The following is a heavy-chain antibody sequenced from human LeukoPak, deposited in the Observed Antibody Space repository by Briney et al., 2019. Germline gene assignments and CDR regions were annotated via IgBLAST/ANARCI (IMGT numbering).Heavy chain of an antibody. J-gene: IGHJ4*02. Sequence: GASVKVSCKASGYTLTSYGISWVRQAPGQGLEWMGWISAYNGNTNYAQKLQGRVTMTTDTSTSTAYMELRSLRSDDTAVYYCAREMSYYDSSGYYYYFDHWGQGTLVTVSS. D-gene: IGHD3-22*01. CDR3: AREMSYYDSSGYYYYFDH. CDR2: ISAYNGNT. V-gene: IGHV1-18*01. CDR1: GYTLTSYG.